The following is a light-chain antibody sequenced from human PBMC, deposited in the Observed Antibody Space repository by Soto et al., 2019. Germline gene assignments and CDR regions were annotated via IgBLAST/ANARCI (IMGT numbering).Light chain of an antibody. CDR2: DAS. V-gene: IGKV3-11*01. CDR1: QSVSSY. J-gene: IGKJ4*01. Sequence: EIVLTQSPATLSLSPGERATLSCRASQSVSSYLAWYQQKPGQAPRLLIYDASSRATGIPARFSGSGSGTDFTLTISSLEPEDFAVYYGQQRSNWLTFGGGTKVESK. CDR3: QQRSNWLT.